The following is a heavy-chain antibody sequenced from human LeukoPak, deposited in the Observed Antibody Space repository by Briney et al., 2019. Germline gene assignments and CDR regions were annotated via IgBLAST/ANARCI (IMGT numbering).Heavy chain of an antibody. Sequence: ASVKVSCKASGYTFTGYFMHWVRQAPGQGLEWMGWINPNSGGTNYAQKFQGRVTMTGDTSISTAYMELSSLRSEDMAVYYCARGSSFTVVRGVAFDPWGQGTLVIVSS. J-gene: IGHJ5*02. CDR2: INPNSGGT. V-gene: IGHV1-2*02. D-gene: IGHD3-10*01. CDR1: GYTFTGYF. CDR3: ARGSSFTVVRGVAFDP.